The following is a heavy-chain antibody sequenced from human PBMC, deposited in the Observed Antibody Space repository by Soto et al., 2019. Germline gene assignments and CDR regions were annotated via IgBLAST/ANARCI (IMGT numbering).Heavy chain of an antibody. Sequence: EVQLVESGGGLVQPGGSLRLSCAASGFTFSSYSMNWVRQAPGKGLEWVSYISSSSSTIYYADSVKGRFTISRDNDKNSLYLQMNSLRAEDTAVYYCARDGRSSGWLFAFDIWGQGTMVTVSS. CDR3: ARDGRSSGWLFAFDI. J-gene: IGHJ3*02. D-gene: IGHD6-19*01. CDR2: ISSSSSTI. V-gene: IGHV3-48*01. CDR1: GFTFSSYS.